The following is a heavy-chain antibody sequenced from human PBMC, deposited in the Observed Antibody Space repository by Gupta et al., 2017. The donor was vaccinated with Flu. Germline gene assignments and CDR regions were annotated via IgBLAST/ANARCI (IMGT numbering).Heavy chain of an antibody. Sequence: QVQLVESGGGVVQPGRSLRLSCTVSGFIYSSYGMHWVRPAPGKGLEWLAVMSNDGRSKYYADSVRGRFTISRDNSKNTLFLQMNSLRAEDTAVYYCARDSGWKYFDYWGQGTLVTVSS. J-gene: IGHJ4*02. CDR3: ARDSGWKYFDY. CDR1: GFIYSSYG. V-gene: IGHV3-30*03. CDR2: MSNDGRSK. D-gene: IGHD1-1*01.